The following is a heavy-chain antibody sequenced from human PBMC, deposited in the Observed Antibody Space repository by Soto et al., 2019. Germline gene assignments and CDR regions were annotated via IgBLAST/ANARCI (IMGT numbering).Heavy chain of an antibody. CDR3: ARDSGVGSTYFDY. V-gene: IGHV4-4*02. D-gene: IGHD1-26*01. CDR1: GGSISSSNW. Sequence: QVQLQESGPGLVKPSGTLSRTCAVSGGSISSSNWWSWDRQPPGKGLEWIGEIYHSGSTNYNPSLKSRVTISVDKSKNQFSLNLSSVTAADTAVYYCARDSGVGSTYFDYWGQGTLVTVSS. J-gene: IGHJ4*02. CDR2: IYHSGST.